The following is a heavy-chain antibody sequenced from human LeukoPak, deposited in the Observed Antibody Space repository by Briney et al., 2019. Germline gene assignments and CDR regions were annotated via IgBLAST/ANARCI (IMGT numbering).Heavy chain of an antibody. D-gene: IGHD5-12*01. J-gene: IGHJ4*02. Sequence: SETLSLTCSVSGGSISTASYYWGWIRQSPGKGLEWIGRVYFTGSTYYTPSLKSRVTISVDTSNNQFSLRLSSVTAADTAVYYCARPSGYSGYDYGYWGQGTLVSVSS. CDR3: ARPSGYSGYDYGY. V-gene: IGHV4-39*01. CDR1: GGSISTASYY. CDR2: VYFTGST.